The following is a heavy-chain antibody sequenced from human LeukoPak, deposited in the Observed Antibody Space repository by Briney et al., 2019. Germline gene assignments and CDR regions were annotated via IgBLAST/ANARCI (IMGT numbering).Heavy chain of an antibody. CDR3: AKDRQTITIFGVVNTPRANFDY. CDR1: GFSFSRDD. J-gene: IGHJ4*02. Sequence: GGSLRLSCAASGFSFSRDDIHWVRQAPGKGLEWVAFIRYDGSDKNYADSVKGRFTISRDNFMSTVYLQMNSLRAEDTAVYYCAKDRQTITIFGVVNTPRANFDYWGQGTLVTVSS. V-gene: IGHV3-30*02. D-gene: IGHD3-3*01. CDR2: IRYDGSDK.